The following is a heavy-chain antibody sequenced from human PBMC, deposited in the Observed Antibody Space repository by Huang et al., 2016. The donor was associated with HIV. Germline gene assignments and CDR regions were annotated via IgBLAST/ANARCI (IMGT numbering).Heavy chain of an antibody. Sequence: HVQLQQWGAGLLKPSETLSLTCAVNGGSFSVYYWTWIRQSPGKGREWIGGINHSGTPNYNPSIKSRVTMSIDRSRCQFSLKVKSVTAADTAIYYCARTLWKYGDYGYFDSWGQGALVTVSS. CDR2: INHSGTP. CDR3: ARTLWKYGDYGYFDS. V-gene: IGHV4-34*01. J-gene: IGHJ4*02. D-gene: IGHD4-17*01. CDR1: GGSFSVYY.